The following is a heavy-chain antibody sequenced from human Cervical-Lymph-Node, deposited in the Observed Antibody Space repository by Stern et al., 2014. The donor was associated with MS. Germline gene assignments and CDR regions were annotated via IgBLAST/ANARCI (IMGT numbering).Heavy chain of an antibody. Sequence: QVQLVESGPGLVKPSETLPLTCTVSGGSVSSASYYWTWIRQPPGKGLEWIGYVYNSGSTNYKPSLTSRVTISLDTSKNQLSMNLTAVTAADTAVYYCARVLSDSSGYFLHYNYYSMDVWGQGTTVTVSS. CDR1: GGSVSSASYY. D-gene: IGHD3-22*01. V-gene: IGHV4-61*01. CDR3: ARVLSDSSGYFLHYNYYSMDV. CDR2: VYNSGST. J-gene: IGHJ6*02.